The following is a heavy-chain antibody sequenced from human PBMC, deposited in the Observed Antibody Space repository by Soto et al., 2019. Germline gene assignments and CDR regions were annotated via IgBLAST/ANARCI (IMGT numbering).Heavy chain of an antibody. V-gene: IGHV3-23*01. J-gene: IGHJ2*01. CDR2: ISGSGGST. CDR3: AKGPYDYGDPYWYCDL. Sequence: EVQLLEPGGGLVQPGGSLRLSCAASGFTFSSYAMSWVRQAPGKGLEWVSAISGSGGSTYYADSVKGRFTISRDNSKNTLYLQMNSLRAEDTAVYYCAKGPYDYGDPYWYCDLWGRGTLVTVSS. D-gene: IGHD4-17*01. CDR1: GFTFSSYA.